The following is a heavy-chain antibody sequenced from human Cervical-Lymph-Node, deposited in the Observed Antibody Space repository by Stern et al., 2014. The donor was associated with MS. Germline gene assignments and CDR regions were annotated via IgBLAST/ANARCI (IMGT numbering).Heavy chain of an antibody. J-gene: IGHJ4*02. D-gene: IGHD3-3*01. CDR2: LDWDDDK. Sequence: QVTLKESGPALVKPTQTLTLTCTFSGFSLSTSGMRVSWIRQPPGKALEWLARLDWDDDKFYSTSLNTRLTISKDTSKNQVVLTMTNMDPVDTATYYCARSPPYYEFWNDYYYFDYWGQGTLVAVSS. CDR1: GFSLSTSGMR. V-gene: IGHV2-70*04. CDR3: ARSPPYYEFWNDYYYFDY.